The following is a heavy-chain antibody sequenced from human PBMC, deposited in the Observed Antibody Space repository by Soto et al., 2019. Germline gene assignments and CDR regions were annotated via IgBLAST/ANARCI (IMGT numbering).Heavy chain of an antibody. CDR1: GGSISSSSYY. D-gene: IGHD2-15*01. V-gene: IGHV4-39*01. J-gene: IGHJ5*02. CDR2: IYYSGST. Sequence: SETLSLTCTVSGGSISSSSYYWGWIRQPPGKGLEWIGSIYYSGSTYYNPSLKSRVTISVDTSKNQFSLKLSSVTAADTAVYYCARRSVGVYCSGGSRHLFDPWGQGTLVTVSS. CDR3: ARRSVGVYCSGGSRHLFDP.